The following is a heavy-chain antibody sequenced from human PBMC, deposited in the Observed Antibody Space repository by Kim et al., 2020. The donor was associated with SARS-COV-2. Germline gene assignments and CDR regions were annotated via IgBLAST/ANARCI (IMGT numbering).Heavy chain of an antibody. CDR3: ARGANPPLHQQLAYFGFYY. V-gene: IGHV1-8*01. D-gene: IGHD6-13*01. CDR2: MNPNSGNT. CDR1: GYTFTSYD. J-gene: IGHJ6*01. Sequence: ASVKVSCKASGYTFTSYDINCVRQATGQGLEWLGWMNPNSGNTGYAQKFQGRVTMTRNTPISTAYMELSSPRTEDTAAYYCARGANPPLHQQLAYFGFYY.